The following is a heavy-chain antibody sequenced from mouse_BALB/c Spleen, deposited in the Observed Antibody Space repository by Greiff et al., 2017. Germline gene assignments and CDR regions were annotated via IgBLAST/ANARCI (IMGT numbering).Heavy chain of an antibody. CDR1: GYAFTNYL. CDR3: GRGGNSDY. Sequence: QVQLQQSGAELVRPGTSVKVSCKASGYAFTNYLIEWVKQRPGQGLEWIGVINPGSGGTNYNEKFKGKATLTADKSSSTAYMQLSSLTSDDSAVYYCGRGGNSDYWGQGTTLTVSS. J-gene: IGHJ2*01. CDR2: INPGSGGT. V-gene: IGHV1-54*01.